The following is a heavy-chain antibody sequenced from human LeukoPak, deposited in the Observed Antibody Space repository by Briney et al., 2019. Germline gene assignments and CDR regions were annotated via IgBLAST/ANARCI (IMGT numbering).Heavy chain of an antibody. Sequence: GGSLRLSCAASGFTFSSYAMSWVRQAPGKGLEWVSAISGSGGSTYYADSVKGRFTISRDNSKNTLYLQMNSLRAEDTAVYYCAKDLSRPGRQLVGYMDVWGKGTTVTVSS. V-gene: IGHV3-23*01. CDR1: GFTFSSYA. D-gene: IGHD6-13*01. J-gene: IGHJ6*03. CDR3: AKDLSRPGRQLVGYMDV. CDR2: ISGSGGST.